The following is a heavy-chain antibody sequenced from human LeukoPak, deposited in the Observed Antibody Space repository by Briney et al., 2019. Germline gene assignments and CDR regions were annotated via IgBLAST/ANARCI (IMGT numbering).Heavy chain of an antibody. J-gene: IGHJ4*02. V-gene: IGHV4-59*08. Sequence: PSETLSLTCTVSGGSISSYHWSWIRQPPGKGLEWIGYIYYSGSTNYNPSLKSRVTISVDTSKNQFSLKLSSVTAADTAVYYCARHQDGYMAGFDYWGQGTLVTVSS. CDR2: IYYSGST. CDR3: ARHQDGYMAGFDY. CDR1: GGSISSYH. D-gene: IGHD5-12*01.